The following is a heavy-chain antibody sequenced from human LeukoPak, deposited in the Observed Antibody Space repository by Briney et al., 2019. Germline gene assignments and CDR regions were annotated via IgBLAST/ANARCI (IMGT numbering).Heavy chain of an antibody. J-gene: IGHJ1*01. CDR1: GYIFTSYW. V-gene: IGHV5-51*01. CDR3: ARLVTVAGTDIAEYFQH. Sequence: GESLKISCKGSGYIFTSYWIGWVRQLPGKGLEWMGIIYPGDSDTRYSPSFQGQVTISADKSISTAYLQWSSLKASDTAMYYCARLVTVAGTDIAEYFQHWGQGTLVTVPS. D-gene: IGHD6-19*01. CDR2: IYPGDSDT.